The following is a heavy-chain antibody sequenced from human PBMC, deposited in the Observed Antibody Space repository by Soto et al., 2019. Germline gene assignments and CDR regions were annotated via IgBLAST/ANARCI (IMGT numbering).Heavy chain of an antibody. CDR1: GGTFSSYA. V-gene: IGHV1-69*01. J-gene: IGHJ6*02. CDR3: ARVGPYYYYYYGMDV. D-gene: IGHD3-16*01. CDR2: IIPIFGPA. Sequence: QVQLVQSGAEVKKPGSSVKVSCKASGGTFSSYAISWVRQAPGQGLEWMGGIIPIFGPAHYAQKFQGRVTITADESTSTAYMELSSLRSEDTAVYYCARVGPYYYYYYGMDVWGQGTTVTVSS.